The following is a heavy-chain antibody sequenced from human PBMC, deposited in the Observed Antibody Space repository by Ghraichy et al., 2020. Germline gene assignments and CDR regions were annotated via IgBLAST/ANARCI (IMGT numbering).Heavy chain of an antibody. J-gene: IGHJ6*02. CDR1: GFTFSDFA. D-gene: IGHD3-22*01. CDR3: ASDIALYVSSGYFHGMDV. V-gene: IGHV3-48*02. Sequence: GGSLRLSCTGSGFTFSDFAMNWVRQAPGKGLEWIAFVTSKSETIDYADSVRGRFTISRNNAKNSVYLEVNSLRDDDTALYYCASDIALYVSSGYFHGMDVWGQGTAVTVSS. CDR2: VTSKSETI.